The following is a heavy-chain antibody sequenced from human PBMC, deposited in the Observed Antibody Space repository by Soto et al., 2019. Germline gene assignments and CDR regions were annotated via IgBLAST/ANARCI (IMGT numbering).Heavy chain of an antibody. Sequence: EVQLLESGGGLVQPGGSLRLSCAASGFTFSSYAMSWVRQAPGKGLEWVTAINGGSTTYYADSVKGRFTISRDNSNNTLYLQMNSLRAEDTAVYYCAKDKYWSGVYGMDVWGQGTTVTVSS. V-gene: IGHV3-23*01. D-gene: IGHD3-3*01. CDR2: INGGSTT. CDR3: AKDKYWSGVYGMDV. CDR1: GFTFSSYA. J-gene: IGHJ6*02.